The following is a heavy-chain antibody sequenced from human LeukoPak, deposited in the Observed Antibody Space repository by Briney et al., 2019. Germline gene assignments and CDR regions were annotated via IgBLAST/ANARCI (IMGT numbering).Heavy chain of an antibody. CDR1: GFTFSSYA. D-gene: IGHD3-3*01. V-gene: IGHV3-23*01. J-gene: IGHJ4*02. Sequence: SGGPLRLSCAASGFTFSSYAMSWVRQAPGKGLEWVSAISGSGGSTYYADSVKGRFTISRDNSKNTLYLQMNSLRAEDTAVYYCAKGIRFSPSGPFDYWGQGTLVTVSS. CDR3: AKGIRFSPSGPFDY. CDR2: ISGSGGST.